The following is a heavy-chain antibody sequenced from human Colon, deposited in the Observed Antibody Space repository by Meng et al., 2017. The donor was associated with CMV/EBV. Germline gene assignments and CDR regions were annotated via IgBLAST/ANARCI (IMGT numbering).Heavy chain of an antibody. CDR2: IYYTGND. CDR1: GDSISGRSYY. Sequence: QLPEPGPGLVKPSETLSLTCTVSGDSISGRSYYWGWIRQPPGKGLEWIASIYYTGNDYHNPSLKSRVTISIDTSNNQFSLRLTSVTAADTAVYYCARMALHWYFDLWGRGTLVTVSS. D-gene: IGHD5-24*01. CDR3: ARMALHWYFDL. V-gene: IGHV4-39*07. J-gene: IGHJ2*01.